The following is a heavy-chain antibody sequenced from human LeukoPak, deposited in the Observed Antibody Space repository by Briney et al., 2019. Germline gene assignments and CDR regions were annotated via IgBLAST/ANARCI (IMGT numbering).Heavy chain of an antibody. CDR2: ISSSGSTI. J-gene: IGHJ4*02. V-gene: IGHV3-48*03. Sequence: WGSLRLSCAASGFTFSSYEMNWVRQAPGKGLEWVSYISSSGSTIYYADSVKGRFTISRDNAKNSLYLQMNSLRAEDTAVYYCARDGSGKPLDTDYWGQGTLVTVSS. D-gene: IGHD3-10*01. CDR1: GFTFSSYE. CDR3: ARDGSGKPLDTDY.